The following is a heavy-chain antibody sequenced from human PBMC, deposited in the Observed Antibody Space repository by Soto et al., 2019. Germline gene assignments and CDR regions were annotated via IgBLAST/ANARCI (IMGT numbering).Heavy chain of an antibody. J-gene: IGHJ3*02. CDR3: VVRGSAFDI. Sequence: GGSLRLSCSGSGFSFRGDAVHWVRQPPGKGLEDVSVISNNGDVTDYADSVKGRFTISRDNFKNTVYFQMSSLRVEDTAVYYCVVRGSAFDIWGQGTEVTVSS. D-gene: IGHD3-10*01. CDR2: ISNNGDVT. V-gene: IGHV3-64D*08. CDR1: GFSFRGDA.